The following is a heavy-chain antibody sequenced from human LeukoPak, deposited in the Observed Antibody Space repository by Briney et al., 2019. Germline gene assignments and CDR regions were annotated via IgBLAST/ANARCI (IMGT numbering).Heavy chain of an antibody. J-gene: IGHJ2*01. V-gene: IGHV4-39*01. CDR2: IYYSGST. D-gene: IGHD3-22*01. CDR3: ARLDGYYYDSSGCYYGVSYWYFDL. CDR1: GGSISSSSYY. Sequence: SETLSLTCTVSGGSISSSSYYWGWLRQPPGKGLEWIGSIYYSGSTYYNPSLKSRVTISVDTSKNQYSLKLSSVTAADTAVYYCARLDGYYYDSSGCYYGVSYWYFDLWGRGTLVTVSS.